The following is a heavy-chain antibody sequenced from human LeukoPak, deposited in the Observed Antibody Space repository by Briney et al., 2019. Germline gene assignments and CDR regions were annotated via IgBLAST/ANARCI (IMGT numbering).Heavy chain of an antibody. CDR2: FYTGGGT. CDR1: GGSVTNYH. Sequence: SETLSLTFTVSGGSVTNYHWSWIRQPTGKGLEGIARFYTGGGTTYNASLNGRATMSLDTSMNHFSLQLTSLTAADTAIYYCATVEVGPVDVFDIWGQGTMVTVSS. D-gene: IGHD1-26*01. J-gene: IGHJ3*02. V-gene: IGHV4-4*07. CDR3: ATVEVGPVDVFDI.